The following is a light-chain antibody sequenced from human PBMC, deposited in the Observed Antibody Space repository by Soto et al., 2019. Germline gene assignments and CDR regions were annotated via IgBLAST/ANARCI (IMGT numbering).Light chain of an antibody. J-gene: IGKJ2*01. CDR2: GAS. V-gene: IGKV1-9*01. CDR3: QQLNSDWYA. CDR1: QGISTY. Sequence: DIQLTQSPSFLSASVGDRVTITCRASQGISTYLAWYLQRPGKAPKLLIYGASSLQSGVPSRFSGSGSGTEFTLTISSLQPEDFRTYYCQQLNSDWYAFVQETKLEIK.